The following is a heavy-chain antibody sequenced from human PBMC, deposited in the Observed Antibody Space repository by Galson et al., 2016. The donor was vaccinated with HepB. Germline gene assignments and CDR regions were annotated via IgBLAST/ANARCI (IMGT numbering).Heavy chain of an antibody. CDR1: GYTFTSYY. J-gene: IGHJ4*02. Sequence: SVKVSCKASGYTFTSYYVHWVRRAPGQGLEWMGMINPSGGSTTYAQKFQDGVTLTRDTSTSTVYMQLSSLKSEDTAMYYCARDNTGWYEGDYWGQGALVTVST. D-gene: IGHD6-19*01. CDR2: INPSGGST. V-gene: IGHV1-46*01. CDR3: ARDNTGWYEGDY.